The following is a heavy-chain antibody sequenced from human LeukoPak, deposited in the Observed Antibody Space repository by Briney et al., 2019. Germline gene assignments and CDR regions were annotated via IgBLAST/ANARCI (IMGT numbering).Heavy chain of an antibody. CDR2: IYYSGST. V-gene: IGHV4-59*01. CDR3: AREGLTSAGNYYYYYMDV. Sequence: SETLSLTCTVSGGSISSYYWSWIRQPPGKGLEWIGYIYYSGSTNYNPSLKSRVTISVDTSKNHFSLKLSSVTAADTAVYYCAREGLTSAGNYYYYYMDVWGKGTTVTVSS. CDR1: GGSISSYY. J-gene: IGHJ6*03.